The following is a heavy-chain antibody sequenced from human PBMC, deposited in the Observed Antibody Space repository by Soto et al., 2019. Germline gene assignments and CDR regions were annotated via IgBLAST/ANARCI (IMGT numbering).Heavy chain of an antibody. CDR1: RGPINSHY. Sequence: PSETLSLTCTVSRGPINSHYWSWIRQPPGKGLEWIGSIFYSGSTRYNSSLKGRVTISIDRSQSHFSLRLTSVTAADTAVYYCARHTGRYPASSWGQGTLVIVSS. CDR3: ARHTGRYPASS. CDR2: IFYSGST. V-gene: IGHV4-59*08. D-gene: IGHD2-8*02. J-gene: IGHJ4*02.